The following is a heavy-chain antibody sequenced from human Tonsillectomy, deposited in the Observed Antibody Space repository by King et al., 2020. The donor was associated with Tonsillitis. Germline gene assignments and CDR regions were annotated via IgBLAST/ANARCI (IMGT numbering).Heavy chain of an antibody. J-gene: IGHJ6*03. V-gene: IGHV1-18*01. D-gene: IGHD2-2*01. Sequence: QLVQSGAEVKKPGASVKVSCKASGYTFTSYGISWVRQAPGQGLEWLGWISGYNGNTNYAQRLQDRVTMTTDTSTSTAFMELRSRRSDDTAVYYCARDPRHCSSTSCYGKFYYYYYMDVWGKGTTVTVSS. CDR2: ISGYNGNT. CDR3: ARDPRHCSSTSCYGKFYYYYYMDV. CDR1: GYTFTSYG.